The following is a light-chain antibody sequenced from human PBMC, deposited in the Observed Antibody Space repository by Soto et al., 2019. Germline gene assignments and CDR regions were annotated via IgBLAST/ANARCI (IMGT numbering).Light chain of an antibody. J-gene: IGKJ5*01. Sequence: DIQMTQSPSSLSASGGDRVTITCRAGQNISSYLNWYQQKPGKAPKLLIYAASSLQSGVPSRFSGSGSGTDFTLTISSLQPEDFATYYCQQSYSTPITFGQGTRLEIK. CDR1: QNISSY. CDR2: AAS. V-gene: IGKV1-39*01. CDR3: QQSYSTPIT.